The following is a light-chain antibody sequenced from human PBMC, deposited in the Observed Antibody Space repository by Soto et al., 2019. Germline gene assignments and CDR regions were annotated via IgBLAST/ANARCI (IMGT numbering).Light chain of an antibody. J-gene: IGLJ1*01. CDR1: SSDVGV. CDR3: SSYTSSSPYV. V-gene: IGLV2-11*01. Sequence: QSALTQPRSVSGSPGQSVTISCTGSSSDVGVSWYQQHPGKAPKLIIYDVSKRPSGVPNRFSGSKSGNRASLTISGLQAEDEADYYCSSYTSSSPYVFGTGTKLTVL. CDR2: DVS.